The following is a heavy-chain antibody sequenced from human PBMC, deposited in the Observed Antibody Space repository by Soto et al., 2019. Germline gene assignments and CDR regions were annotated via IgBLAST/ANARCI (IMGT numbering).Heavy chain of an antibody. Sequence: SETRSLTCTVSGVSVSSGSYYCSWIRQPPGKGLEWIGYIYYSGSTNYNPSLKSRVTISVATSKNLFSLNLSSVIAADTAVYYCARVDSSLDYYYYGMDVWGQETTVTVSS. CDR2: IYYSGST. D-gene: IGHD6-13*01. V-gene: IGHV4-61*01. CDR3: ARVDSSLDYYYYGMDV. J-gene: IGHJ6*02. CDR1: GVSVSSGSYY.